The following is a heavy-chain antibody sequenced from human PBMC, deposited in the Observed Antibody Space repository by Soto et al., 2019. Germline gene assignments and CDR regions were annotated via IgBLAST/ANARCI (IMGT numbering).Heavy chain of an antibody. CDR2: IKEDGSVK. V-gene: IGHV3-7*03. J-gene: IGHJ4*02. CDR1: RLTFSPYW. Sequence: GGSLRLSCEVFRLTFSPYWMTWVRQAPGKGLEWVASIKEDGSVKNYADSVKGRFTVSRDNVKRAMFLQMTSVRVDDTAVYFCARDVSSEYASILDVWGRGARVTVSS. CDR3: ARDVSSEYASILDV. D-gene: IGHD3-3*01.